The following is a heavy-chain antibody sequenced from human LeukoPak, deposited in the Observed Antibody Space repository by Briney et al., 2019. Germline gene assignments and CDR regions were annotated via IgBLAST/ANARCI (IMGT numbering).Heavy chain of an antibody. CDR3: AKDLFSGTVATPYFYYYGMDV. CDR1: GFTFDDYA. CDR2: ISGDGGST. V-gene: IGHV3-43*02. J-gene: IGHJ6*02. Sequence: GGSLRLSCAASGFTFDDYAMHWVRQAPGKGLEGVSLISGDGGSTYFEDSVKGRFTISRDNSKNSLYLQMNSLRTEDTALYYCAKDLFSGTVATPYFYYYGMDVWGQGTTVTVSS. D-gene: IGHD6-19*01.